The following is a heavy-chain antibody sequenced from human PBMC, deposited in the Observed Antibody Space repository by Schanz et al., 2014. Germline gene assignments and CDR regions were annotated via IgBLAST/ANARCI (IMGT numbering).Heavy chain of an antibody. CDR2: INSDGTKR. CDR1: GFTLSSYG. J-gene: IGHJ4*02. D-gene: IGHD3-10*01. CDR3: AKYRGYYRVSGSYRELEY. V-gene: IGHV3-30*02. Sequence: VQLAESGGGLVQPGGSLRLSCAASGFTLSSYGMHWVRQAPGKGLEWVAFINSDGTKRFYADSVKSRFTISRDNSRNTLYLQMNSLRPEDTAVYYCAKYRGYYRVSGSYRELEYWGQGTLVTVSS.